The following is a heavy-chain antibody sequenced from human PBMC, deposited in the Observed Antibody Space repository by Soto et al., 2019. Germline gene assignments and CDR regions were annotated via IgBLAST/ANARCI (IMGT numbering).Heavy chain of an antibody. V-gene: IGHV1-2*04. J-gene: IGHJ6*02. CDR2: INPNSGGT. CDR3: ARDTRSSSWLNYYYYGMDV. CDR1: GYTFTGYY. D-gene: IGHD6-13*01. Sequence: GASVKVSCNASGYTFTGYYMHWVRLAPGQGLEWMGWINPNSGGTNYAQKFQGWVTMTRDTSISTAYMELSRLRSDDTAVYYCARDTRSSSWLNYYYYGMDVWGQGTTVTVSS.